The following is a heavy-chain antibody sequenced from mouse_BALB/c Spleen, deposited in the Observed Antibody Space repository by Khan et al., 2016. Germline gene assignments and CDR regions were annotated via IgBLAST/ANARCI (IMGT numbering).Heavy chain of an antibody. J-gene: IGHJ2*01. Sequence: QVQLQESGPGLVAPSQSLSITCTVSGFSLTSYGVHWVRQPPGKGLEWLGVIWAGGSTNNNSALMPRLSISKDNSKSQELLNQNSLQTDDTAMYYCARLEDIWGQGTTLTVSS. D-gene: IGHD1-3*01. CDR2: IWAGGST. CDR1: GFSLTSYG. CDR3: ARLEDI. V-gene: IGHV2-9*02.